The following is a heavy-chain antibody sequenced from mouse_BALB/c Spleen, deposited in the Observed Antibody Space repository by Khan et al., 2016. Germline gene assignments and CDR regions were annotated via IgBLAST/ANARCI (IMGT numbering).Heavy chain of an antibody. CDR3: ASTVVAPRFAY. J-gene: IGHJ3*01. Sequence: EVKLEESGPGLVKPSQSLSLTCTVTGYSITSDYAWNWIRQFPGNKLEWMGYISYSGSTSYNPSLKSRISITRDTSKNPFFLQLNSVTTEDTATYYCASTVVAPRFAYWGQGTLVTVSA. CDR1: GYSITSDYA. V-gene: IGHV3-2*02. D-gene: IGHD1-1*01. CDR2: ISYSGST.